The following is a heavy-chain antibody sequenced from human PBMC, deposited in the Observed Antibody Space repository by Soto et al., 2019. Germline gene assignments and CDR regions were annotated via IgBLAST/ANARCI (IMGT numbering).Heavy chain of an antibody. CDR3: ARESPGLIHMDV. J-gene: IGHJ6*03. D-gene: IGHD3-16*01. V-gene: IGHV3-33*01. CDR1: GFTFSDYG. CDR2: IWYDGSNK. Sequence: QVQLVESGGGVVQPGRSLRLSCAASGFTFSDYGMHWVRQAPGKGLEWVAIIWYDGSNKYYGDSVKGRFTISRDNSKNTLYLQMNGLRAEDTAVYYCARESPGLIHMDVWGKGTTVTVSS.